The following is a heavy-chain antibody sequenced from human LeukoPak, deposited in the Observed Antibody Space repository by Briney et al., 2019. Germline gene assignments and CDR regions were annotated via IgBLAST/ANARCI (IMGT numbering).Heavy chain of an antibody. V-gene: IGHV6-1*01. D-gene: IGHD2-2*01. J-gene: IGHJ5*02. CDR1: GDSVSSNSAA. CDR3: AREGLGYCSSTSCHRRNWWFDP. Sequence: SQTLSLTCAISGDSVSSNSAAWNWIRQSPSRGLEWLGRTYYRSKWYNDYAVSVKSRITINPDTSKNQFSLQLNSVTPEDTAVYYCAREGLGYCSSTSCHRRNWWFDPWGQGTLVTVSS. CDR2: TYYRSKWYN.